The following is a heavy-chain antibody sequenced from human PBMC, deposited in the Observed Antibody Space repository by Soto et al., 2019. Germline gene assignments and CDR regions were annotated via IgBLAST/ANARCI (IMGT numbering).Heavy chain of an antibody. CDR1: GDSITGSY. CDR2: VYHSGTT. CDR3: ASDMSYGAGSLAGSDF. V-gene: IGHV4-59*01. J-gene: IGHJ4*02. D-gene: IGHD1-26*01. Sequence: SETLSLTCTVSGDSITGSYWSWIRQPPGKTLEWIGYVYHSGTTTYNPSLKSRVSISVDTSKNQFSLRLTSVIAADTAVYYCASDMSYGAGSLAGSDFWGQGIMVTGSS.